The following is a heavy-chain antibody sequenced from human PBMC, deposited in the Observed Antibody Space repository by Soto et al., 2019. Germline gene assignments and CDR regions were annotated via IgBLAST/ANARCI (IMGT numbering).Heavy chain of an antibody. V-gene: IGHV1-69*06. Sequence: ASVKVSCKASGGTFSSYAISWVRQAPGQGLEWMGGIIPIFGTANYAQKFQGRVTITADKSTSTAYMELSSLRSEDTAVYYCARGLLRGYSYGSYFDYWGQGTLVTVSS. CDR3: ARGLLRGYSYGSYFDY. D-gene: IGHD5-18*01. CDR1: GGTFSSYA. J-gene: IGHJ4*02. CDR2: IIPIFGTA.